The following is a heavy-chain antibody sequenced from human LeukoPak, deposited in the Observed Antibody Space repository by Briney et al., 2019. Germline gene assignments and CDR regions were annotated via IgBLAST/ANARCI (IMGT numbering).Heavy chain of an antibody. J-gene: IGHJ4*02. CDR3: ARKYSGTNPFDY. CDR2: IKQDGSQK. D-gene: IGHD1-26*01. CDR1: GFTFSSYW. Sequence: GGSLRLSCAASGFTFSSYWMSWVRQAPGKGLEWVANIKQDGSQKYYVDSVKGRFSISRDNAKNTLYLQMNSLRAEDTALYYCARKYSGTNPFDYWGQGTLITVSS. V-gene: IGHV3-7*03.